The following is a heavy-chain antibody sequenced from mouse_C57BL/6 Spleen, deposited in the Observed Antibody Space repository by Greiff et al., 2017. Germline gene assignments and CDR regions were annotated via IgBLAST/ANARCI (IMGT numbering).Heavy chain of an antibody. CDR2: IYPRSGNT. D-gene: IGHD2-13*01. CDR1: GYTFTSYG. J-gene: IGHJ2*01. V-gene: IGHV1-81*01. Sequence: VKLQESGAELARPGASVKLSCKASGYTFTSYGLSWVKQRTGQGLEWIGEIYPRSGNTYYNEKFKGKATLTADKSSSTAYMELRSLTSEDSAVYFCARSELTAVFDYWGQGTTLTVYS. CDR3: ARSELTAVFDY.